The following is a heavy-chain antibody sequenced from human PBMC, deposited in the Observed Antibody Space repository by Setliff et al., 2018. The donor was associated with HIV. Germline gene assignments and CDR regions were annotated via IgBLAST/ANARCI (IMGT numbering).Heavy chain of an antibody. J-gene: IGHJ1*01. CDR1: GYTLTELS. V-gene: IGHV1-24*01. D-gene: IGHD3-22*01. Sequence: ASVKVSCKVSGYTLTELSMHWVRQAPGKGLEWMGGFDPEDVETIYAQKFQGRVTMTEDTSTDTAYMELNSLRSEETAMYYCATVRAYYYDSSGQEYFQHWGQGTLVTVSS. CDR3: ATVRAYYYDSSGQEYFQH. CDR2: FDPEDVET.